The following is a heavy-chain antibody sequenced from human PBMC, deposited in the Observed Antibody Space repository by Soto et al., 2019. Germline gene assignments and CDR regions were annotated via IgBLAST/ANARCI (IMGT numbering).Heavy chain of an antibody. D-gene: IGHD3-10*01. CDR2: IIPIFGTA. CDR3: ARQNPPGYYHYAMDV. V-gene: IGHV1-69*13. CDR1: GGTFSSYA. Sequence: SVKVSCKASGGTFSSYAISWVRQAPGQGLEWMGGIIPIFGTANYARKFQGRVTITADESTSTAYMELSSLRSEDTAVYYCARQNPPGYYHYAMDVWGQGTTVTVSS. J-gene: IGHJ6*02.